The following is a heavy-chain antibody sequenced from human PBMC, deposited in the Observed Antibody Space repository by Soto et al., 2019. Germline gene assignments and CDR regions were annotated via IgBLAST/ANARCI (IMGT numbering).Heavy chain of an antibody. V-gene: IGHV5-10-1*01. CDR2: IGPSDAYT. J-gene: IGHJ6*02. CDR1: GYSFTSYW. D-gene: IGHD5-18*01. CDR3: ASTSMQSRGHSYDPMDV. Sequence: GESLKISCKGSGYSFTSYWISLVRQMPGKGLGGIGRIGPSDAYTNYSPSSKGHVTISADKSITTASLQWSSLKAPDTATYYCASTSMQSRGHSYDPMDVWGQGTTVTVSS.